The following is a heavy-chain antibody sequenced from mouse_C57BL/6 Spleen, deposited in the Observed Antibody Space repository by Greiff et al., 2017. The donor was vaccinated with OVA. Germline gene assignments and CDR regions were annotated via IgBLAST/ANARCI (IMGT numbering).Heavy chain of an antibody. V-gene: IGHV14-4*01. CDR1: GFNIKDDY. CDR2: LDPENGDT. CDR3: TTPWAWFAY. J-gene: IGHJ3*01. D-gene: IGHD4-1*01. Sequence: EVQLKESGAELVRPGASVKLSCTASGFNIKDDYMHWVKQRPEQGLEWIGWLDPENGDTEYASKFQGKATITADTSSNTAYLQLSSLTSEDTAVYYCTTPWAWFAYWGQGTLVTVSA.